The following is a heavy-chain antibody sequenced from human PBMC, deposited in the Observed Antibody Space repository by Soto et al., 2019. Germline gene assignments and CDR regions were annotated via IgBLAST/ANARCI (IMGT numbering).Heavy chain of an antibody. CDR3: ARVTINVSTYYFDY. J-gene: IGHJ4*02. V-gene: IGHV4-59*12. CDR1: GGSISSYY. Sequence: PSETLSLTCSVSGGSISSYYLSWIRQPPGKGLEWIGYIFYSRSTNYNPSLKSRVTMSIDTSKNQFSLKLSSVTAADTAVYYCARVTINVSTYYFDYWGQGTLVTVSS. CDR2: IFYSRST.